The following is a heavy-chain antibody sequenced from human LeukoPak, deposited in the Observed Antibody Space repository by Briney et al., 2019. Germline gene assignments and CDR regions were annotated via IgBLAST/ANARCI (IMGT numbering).Heavy chain of an antibody. J-gene: IGHJ4*02. Sequence: GGSLRLSCAASGFTFSNAWMSWVRQAPGKGLEWVGRIKSQTDGGTTDYAAPVKGRFTISRDDSKNTLYLQMNSLKTEDTAVYYCTTEIAAAVIDYWGQGTLVTVSS. D-gene: IGHD6-13*01. V-gene: IGHV3-15*01. CDR3: TTEIAAAVIDY. CDR2: IKSQTDGGTT. CDR1: GFTFSNAW.